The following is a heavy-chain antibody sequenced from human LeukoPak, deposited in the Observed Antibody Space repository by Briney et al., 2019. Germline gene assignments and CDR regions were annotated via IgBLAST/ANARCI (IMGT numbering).Heavy chain of an antibody. CDR3: ARDDYYYGSEP. Sequence: PGGSLRLSCAASGFTFSDYYMSWIRQAPGKGLEWVSSISSSSSYIYYADSVKGRFTISRDNAKNSLYLQMNSLRAEDTAVYYCARDDYYYGSEPWGQGTLVTVSS. V-gene: IGHV3-11*06. D-gene: IGHD3-10*01. CDR2: ISSSSSYI. CDR1: GFTFSDYY. J-gene: IGHJ5*02.